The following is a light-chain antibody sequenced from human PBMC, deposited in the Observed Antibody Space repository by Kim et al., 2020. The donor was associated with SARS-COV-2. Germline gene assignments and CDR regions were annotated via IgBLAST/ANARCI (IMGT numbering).Light chain of an antibody. J-gene: IGLJ3*02. V-gene: IGLV1-47*01. CDR1: SSNIGSNY. CDR2: RNN. CDR3: AAWDDSPSGWV. Sequence: QSVLTQPPSASGTPGQRVTISCSGSSSNIGSNYVYWYQQLPATAPKLLIYRNNQRPSGVPDRFSGSKSGTSASLAISALRSEDEADYYCAAWDDSPSGWVFGGGTQLTVL.